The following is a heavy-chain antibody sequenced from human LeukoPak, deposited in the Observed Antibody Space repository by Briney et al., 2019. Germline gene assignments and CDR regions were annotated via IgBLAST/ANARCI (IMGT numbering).Heavy chain of an antibody. V-gene: IGHV4-4*02. Sequence: PSGTLSLTCAVSGGSISSSNWWSWVRQPPGKGLEWIGEIYHSGSTNYNPSLKSRVTISVDKSKNQFSLKLSSVTAADTAVYYCARVLGDCTTPGDYCYGMDVWGQGTTVTVSS. D-gene: IGHD3-16*01. CDR1: GGSISSSNW. CDR2: IYHSGST. J-gene: IGHJ6*02. CDR3: ARVLGDCTTPGDYCYGMDV.